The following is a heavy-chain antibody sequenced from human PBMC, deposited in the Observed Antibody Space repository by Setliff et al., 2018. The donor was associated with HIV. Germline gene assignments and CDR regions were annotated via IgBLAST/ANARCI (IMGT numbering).Heavy chain of an antibody. Sequence: ETLSLTCTVSGGSIGVDCWSWIRQPPGKGLEWIGYIYSNGTTRYNPSLKSRVTISLDTSKIEFSLTLKSVTAADTAIYYCARLPRGPWRWDYWGQGMLVTVS. CDR2: IYSNGTT. CDR1: GGSIGVDC. V-gene: IGHV4-4*09. D-gene: IGHD5-12*01. J-gene: IGHJ4*02. CDR3: ARLPRGPWRWDY.